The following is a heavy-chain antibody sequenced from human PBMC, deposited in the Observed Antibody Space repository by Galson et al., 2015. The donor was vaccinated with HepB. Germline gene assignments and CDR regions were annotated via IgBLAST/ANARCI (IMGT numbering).Heavy chain of an antibody. CDR2: IDSSGSIT. V-gene: IGHV3-11*01. J-gene: IGHJ3*02. CDR1: GFAFSDYY. D-gene: IGHD3-16*01. Sequence: SLRLSCAASGFAFSDYYMSWIRQAPGKGLEWVAYIDSSGSITYYADSVKGRFTISRDNAKSSLSLQMSSLRAEDTAVYYYAREGGEEEWLIKDAFDIWGQGTMVSVSS. CDR3: AREGGEEEWLIKDAFDI.